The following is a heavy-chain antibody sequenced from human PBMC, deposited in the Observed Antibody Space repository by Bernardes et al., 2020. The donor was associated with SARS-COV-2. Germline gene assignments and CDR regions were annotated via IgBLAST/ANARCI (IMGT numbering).Heavy chain of an antibody. CDR2: IYPGDSDR. CDR1: GYTFSTYW. CDR3: ARGVQVGGNMYALDV. Sequence: GESLKISCKGSGYTFSTYWIGWVRQKSGKGLEWMGIIYPGDSDRRYSPSFEGQVTLSADKSINSAYLQWSSLKASDTGIYYCARGVQVGGNMYALDVWGPGTTVIVSS. J-gene: IGHJ6*02. D-gene: IGHD1-26*01. V-gene: IGHV5-51*01.